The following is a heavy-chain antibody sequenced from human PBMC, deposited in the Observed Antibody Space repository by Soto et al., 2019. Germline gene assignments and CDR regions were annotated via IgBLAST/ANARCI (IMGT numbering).Heavy chain of an antibody. J-gene: IGHJ5*02. CDR1: GFTFSSYA. V-gene: IGHV3-23*01. CDR2: ISGSGGST. Sequence: GGSLRLSCAASGFTFSSYAMSWVRQAPGKGLEWVSAISGSGGSTYYADSVKGRFTISRDNSKNTLYLQMNSVRAEDTAGYYCAKCRRGETPGPCVAFDAWGQGTLVTVSS. CDR3: AKCRRGETPGPCVAFDA. D-gene: IGHD3-10*01.